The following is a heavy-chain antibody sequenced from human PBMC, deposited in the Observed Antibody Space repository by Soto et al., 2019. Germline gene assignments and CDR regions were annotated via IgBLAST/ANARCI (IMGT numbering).Heavy chain of an antibody. D-gene: IGHD3-22*01. CDR3: ARIDPYDLMDV. CDR2: ISSSGNTI. CDR1: GFRLSGYS. Sequence: ASVKVSCEGSGFRLSGYSVNWVRQAPGKGLEWLSFISSSGNTIYYADSVKGRFTVSRDKARNSVSLEMSSLRGDDTAVYYCARIDPYDLMDVWGQGTTVTVSS. J-gene: IGHJ6*02. V-gene: IGHV3-48*01.